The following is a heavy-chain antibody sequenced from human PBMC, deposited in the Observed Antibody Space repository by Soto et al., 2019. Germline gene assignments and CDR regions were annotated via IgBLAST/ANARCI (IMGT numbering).Heavy chain of an antibody. CDR1: GYTFTSYG. CDR3: ARDRVPSQGQWLADFDP. D-gene: IGHD6-19*01. Sequence: GASVKVSCKAXGYTFTSYGISWVRQAPGQWLEWMGWISAYNGNTDYAQKLQGRVTMTTDTSTTTAYMELRSLRSDDTAVYYCARDRVPSQGQWLADFDPWGQGTLVTVSS. CDR2: ISAYNGNT. J-gene: IGHJ5*02. V-gene: IGHV1-18*01.